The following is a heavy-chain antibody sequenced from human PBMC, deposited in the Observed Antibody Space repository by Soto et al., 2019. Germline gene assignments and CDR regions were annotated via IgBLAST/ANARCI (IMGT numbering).Heavy chain of an antibody. V-gene: IGHV3-23*01. CDR1: GFTFSSYA. CDR3: AKDLVHYDFWSGYYGFDY. CDR2: ISGSGGST. D-gene: IGHD3-3*01. Sequence: GGSLRLSCAASGFTFSSYAMSWVRQAPGKGLEWVSAISGSGGSTYYADSVKGRFTISRDNSKNTLYLQMNSLRAEDTAVYYRAKDLVHYDFWSGYYGFDYWGQGTLVTVSS. J-gene: IGHJ4*02.